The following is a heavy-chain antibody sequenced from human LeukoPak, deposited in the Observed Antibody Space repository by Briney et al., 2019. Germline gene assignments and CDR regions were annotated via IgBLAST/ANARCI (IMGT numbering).Heavy chain of an antibody. J-gene: IGHJ6*03. Sequence: PGGSLRLSCAASGFTFSDYTMNWVRQAPGKGLEWVSYISSTSTTIYYADSVKGRFTISRDNAKNSLYLQMNSLRAEDTALYYCARGQGGFGKLSGYYYYMDVWGKGTTVTVSS. CDR2: ISSTSTTI. V-gene: IGHV3-48*04. D-gene: IGHD3-10*01. CDR1: GFTFSDYT. CDR3: ARGQGGFGKLSGYYYYMDV.